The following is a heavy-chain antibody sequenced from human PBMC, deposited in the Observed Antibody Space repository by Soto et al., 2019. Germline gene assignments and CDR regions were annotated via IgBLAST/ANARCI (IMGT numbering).Heavy chain of an antibody. CDR2: IYYSGST. V-gene: IGHV4-39*01. J-gene: IGHJ5*02. CDR3: ARHDARLLWFGELLETNWFDP. D-gene: IGHD3-10*01. Sequence: QLQLQESGPGLVKPSETLSLTCTVSGGSISSSSYYWGWIRQPPGKGLEWIGSIYYSGSTYYNPSLKSRVTISVDTSKNQFSLKLSSVTAADTAVYYCARHDARLLWFGELLETNWFDPWGQGTLVTVSS. CDR1: GGSISSSSYY.